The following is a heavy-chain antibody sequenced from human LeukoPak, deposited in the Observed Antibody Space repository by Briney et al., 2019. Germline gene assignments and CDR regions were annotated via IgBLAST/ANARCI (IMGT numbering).Heavy chain of an antibody. V-gene: IGHV3-23*01. CDR2: IRGGGAGA. D-gene: IGHD5-18*01. CDR3: AKASYSYGNDAFDI. CDR1: EFTFNSYG. J-gene: IGHJ3*02. Sequence: PGGSLRLSCTASEFTFNSYGMHWVRQAPGKGLEWVSTIRGGGAGAHYADSVKGRFTISRDNSKNTLYVEMNSLRAEDTAVYFCAKASYSYGNDAFDIWGQGTKVTVSS.